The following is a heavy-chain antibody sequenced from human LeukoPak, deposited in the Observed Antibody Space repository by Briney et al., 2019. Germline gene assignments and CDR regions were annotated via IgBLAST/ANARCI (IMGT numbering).Heavy chain of an antibody. CDR3: ARDMPYSSGLNDAFDI. Sequence: SETLSLTCTVSGVSISSYYWSWIRQPAGKGLEWIGRMHASGTTNYNDSLKSRVTMSVDTSKNQFSLKMSSVTAADTAVYYCARDMPYSSGLNDAFDIWGQGTMVTVSS. D-gene: IGHD6-25*01. CDR1: GVSISSYY. V-gene: IGHV4-4*07. J-gene: IGHJ3*02. CDR2: MHASGTT.